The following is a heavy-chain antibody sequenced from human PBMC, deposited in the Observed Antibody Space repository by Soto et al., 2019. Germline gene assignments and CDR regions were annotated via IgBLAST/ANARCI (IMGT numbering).Heavy chain of an antibody. Sequence: QVQLVESGGGVVQPGRSLRLSCAASGFTFSNYIMHWVRQAPGKGLEWVAFILDDGNNKYYADSVKGRFTISRDNTKNPLYMQKNSLRTEDTAVYYCARDDEGGSYCDLGYWGQGTLVTVSS. CDR3: ARDDEGGSYCDLGY. D-gene: IGHD3-10*01. CDR2: ILDDGNNK. CDR1: GFTFSNYI. J-gene: IGHJ4*02. V-gene: IGHV3-30-3*01.